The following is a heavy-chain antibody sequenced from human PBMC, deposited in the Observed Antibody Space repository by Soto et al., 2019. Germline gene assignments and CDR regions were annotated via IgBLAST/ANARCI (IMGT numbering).Heavy chain of an antibody. D-gene: IGHD6-19*01. CDR3: AREEDSSGWYKGPYYYGMYV. CDR1: GGTFSSYA. J-gene: IGHJ6*02. V-gene: IGHV1-69*12. Sequence: QVQLVQSGAEVKKPGSSVKVSCKASGGTFSSYAISWVRQAPGQGLEWMGGIIPIFGTANYAQKFQGRVTITAHESTSTVYKELSSLRSEDTAVYYCAREEDSSGWYKGPYYYGMYVWGQGTTVTVSS. CDR2: IIPIFGTA.